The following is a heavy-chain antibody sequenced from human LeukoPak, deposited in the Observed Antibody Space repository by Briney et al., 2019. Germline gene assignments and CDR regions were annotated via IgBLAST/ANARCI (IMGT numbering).Heavy chain of an antibody. J-gene: IGHJ4*02. CDR3: ARQSHYYDSSGPPDY. V-gene: IGHV4-34*01. Sequence: SETLSLTCAVYGGSFSGYYWSWIRQPPGKGLEWIGEINHSGSTNYNPSLKSRVTISVDTSKNQFSLKLSSVTAADTAVYYCARQSHYYDSSGPPDYWGQGTLVTVSS. CDR1: GGSFSGYY. CDR2: INHSGST. D-gene: IGHD3-22*01.